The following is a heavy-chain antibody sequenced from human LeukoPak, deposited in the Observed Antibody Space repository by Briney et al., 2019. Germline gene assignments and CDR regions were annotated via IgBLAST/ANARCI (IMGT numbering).Heavy chain of an antibody. CDR1: GYTFTNYG. V-gene: IGHV1-18*01. CDR3: ARDDSSGWYSDY. J-gene: IGHJ4*02. Sequence: GASVKVSCKGSGYTFTNYGISWVRQAPGQGLEWMGWISAYNGNTNYAQKLQGRVTMTTDTSTSTAYMELRSLRSDDTAVYYCARDDSSGWYSDYWGQGTLVTVPS. CDR2: ISAYNGNT. D-gene: IGHD6-19*01.